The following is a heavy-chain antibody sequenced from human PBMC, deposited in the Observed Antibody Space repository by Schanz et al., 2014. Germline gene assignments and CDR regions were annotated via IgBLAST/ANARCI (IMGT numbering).Heavy chain of an antibody. D-gene: IGHD3-9*01. CDR3: ARDAADFYDILTEEDY. V-gene: IGHV1-18*01. CDR2: ISVYTGNT. J-gene: IGHJ4*02. CDR1: GYTFTTYA. Sequence: QVQLVQSGAEVKKPGASVKVSCKASGYTFTTYAMSWARQAPGQGLEWVGWISVYTGNTKYGQKVQGRVTMTADTSTSTAYMELRSLRSDDTAVYYCARDAADFYDILTEEDYWGQGTLVTVSS.